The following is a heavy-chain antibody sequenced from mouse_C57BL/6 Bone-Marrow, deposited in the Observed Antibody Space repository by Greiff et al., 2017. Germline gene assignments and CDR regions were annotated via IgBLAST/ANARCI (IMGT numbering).Heavy chain of an antibody. V-gene: IGHV1-19*01. CDR1: GYTFTDYY. CDR2: INPYNGGT. Sequence: VHVKQSGPVLVKPGASVKMSCKASGYTFTDYYMNWVKQSHGKSLEWIGVINPYNGGTSYNQKFKGKATLTVDKSSSTAYMELNSLTSEDSAVYYCATLRGYFDVWGTGTTVTVSS. J-gene: IGHJ1*03. CDR3: ATLRGYFDV.